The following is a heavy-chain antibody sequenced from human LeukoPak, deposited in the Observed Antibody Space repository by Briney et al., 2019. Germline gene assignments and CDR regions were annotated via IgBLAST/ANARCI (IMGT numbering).Heavy chain of an antibody. CDR1: GYTLTELS. CDR2: FDPEDGET. V-gene: IGHV1-24*01. Sequence: ASVKVSCKVSGYTLTELSMHWVRQAPGKGLEWTGGFDPEDGETIYAQKFQGRVTMTEDTSTDTAYMELSSLRSEDTAVYYCATDYYYDSSGYYPYWGQGTLVTVSS. CDR3: ATDYYYDSSGYYPY. J-gene: IGHJ4*02. D-gene: IGHD3-22*01.